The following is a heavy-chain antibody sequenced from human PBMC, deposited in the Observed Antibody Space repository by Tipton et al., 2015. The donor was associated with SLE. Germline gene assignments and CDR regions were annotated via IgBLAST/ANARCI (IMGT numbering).Heavy chain of an antibody. CDR2: ISSSSSYI. CDR1: GFTFSSYS. D-gene: IGHD3-22*01. CDR3: AKDIKYYYDSSGIDY. Sequence: SLRLSCAASGFTFSSYSMNWVRQAPGKGLEWVSSISSSSSYIYYADSVKGRFTISRDNAKNSLYLQMNSLRAEDTALYYCAKDIKYYYDSSGIDYWGQGTLVTVSS. J-gene: IGHJ4*02. V-gene: IGHV3-21*04.